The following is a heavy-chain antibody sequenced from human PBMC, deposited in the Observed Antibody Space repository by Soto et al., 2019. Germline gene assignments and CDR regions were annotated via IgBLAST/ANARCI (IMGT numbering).Heavy chain of an antibody. V-gene: IGHV4-4*02. CDR1: GGSISSNNW. CDR3: ARDYGDYSFFFDY. Sequence: TLSLTCVVSGGSISSNNWWSWIRQPPGKGLEWIGGYSGFTDYNPSLESRATISVDHSKNQFSLTLRSVTAADTAVYYCARDYGDYSFFFDYWGQGALVTVSS. J-gene: IGHJ4*02. CDR2: YSGFT. D-gene: IGHD4-17*01.